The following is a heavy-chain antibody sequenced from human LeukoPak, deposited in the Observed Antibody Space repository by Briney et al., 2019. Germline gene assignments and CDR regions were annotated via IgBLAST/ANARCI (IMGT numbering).Heavy chain of an antibody. V-gene: IGHV4-34*01. CDR2: INHRGNT. CDR1: GGSFSGYY. D-gene: IGHD3-3*01. J-gene: IGHJ6*04. CDR3: ARGRVTYYDFWSGPLVGV. Sequence: SETLSLTCAVYGGSFSGYYWSWIRQPPGKGLEGIGEINHRGNTNYNPSLKSRVTISVDTSKNQFSLKLSSVTAADTAVYYCARGRVTYYDFWSGPLVGVWGKGTTVTVSS.